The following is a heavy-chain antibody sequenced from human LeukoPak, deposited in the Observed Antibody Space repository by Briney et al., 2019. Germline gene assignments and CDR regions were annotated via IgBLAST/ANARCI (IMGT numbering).Heavy chain of an antibody. CDR3: ARRVYSTSWSYYFDY. J-gene: IGHJ4*02. Sequence: PSETLSLTCTVSGGSISSYYWSWIRQPPGKGLEWIGYIYYSGSTNYNPSLKSRVTISVDTSKNQFSLKLSSVTAADTAVYYCARRVYSTSWSYYFDYWGQGTLVTVSS. V-gene: IGHV4-59*01. CDR1: GGSISSYY. D-gene: IGHD6-13*01. CDR2: IYYSGST.